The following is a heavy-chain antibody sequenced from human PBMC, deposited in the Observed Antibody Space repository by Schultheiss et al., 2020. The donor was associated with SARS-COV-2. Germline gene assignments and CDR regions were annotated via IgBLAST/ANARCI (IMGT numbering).Heavy chain of an antibody. Sequence: ASVKVSCKASGYTFTGYYMHWVRQAPGQGLEWMGRINPNSGATTYVQKFQGRVTMTRDTSISTAYMELSMLRSDDTALYYCARATTVIGLYYYYYMDVWGKGTTVTVSS. CDR3: ARATTVIGLYYYYYMDV. CDR2: INPNSGAT. CDR1: GYTFTGYY. J-gene: IGHJ6*03. V-gene: IGHV1-2*06. D-gene: IGHD4-11*01.